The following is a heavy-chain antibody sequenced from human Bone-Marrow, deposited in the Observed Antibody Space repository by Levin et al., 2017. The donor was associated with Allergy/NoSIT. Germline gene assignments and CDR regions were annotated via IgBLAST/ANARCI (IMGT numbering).Heavy chain of an antibody. D-gene: IGHD5-18*01. CDR1: GFTVSSNY. CDR3: ARDRSGYSYGYRSDAFDI. CDR2: IYSGGST. Sequence: GESLKISCAASGFTVSSNYMSWVRQAPGKGLEWVSVIYSGGSTYYADSVKGRFTISRDNSKNTLYLQMNSLRAEDTAVYYCARDRSGYSYGYRSDAFDIWGQGTMVTVSS. J-gene: IGHJ3*02. V-gene: IGHV3-66*01.